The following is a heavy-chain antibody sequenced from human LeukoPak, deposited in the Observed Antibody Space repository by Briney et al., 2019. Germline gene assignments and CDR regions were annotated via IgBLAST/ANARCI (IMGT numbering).Heavy chain of an antibody. CDR3: ARDISGSSNWFDP. D-gene: IGHD5-12*01. V-gene: IGHV1-18*01. J-gene: IGHJ5*02. CDR2: ISGYNGNT. Sequence: ASVKVSCKASGYTFTSYGITWVRQAPGQGLEWMGWISGYNGNTNYAQKFQGRVTMTTDTSTSTVYMELRSLRSDDTAVYYCARDISGSSNWFDPWGQGTLVTVSS. CDR1: GYTFTSYG.